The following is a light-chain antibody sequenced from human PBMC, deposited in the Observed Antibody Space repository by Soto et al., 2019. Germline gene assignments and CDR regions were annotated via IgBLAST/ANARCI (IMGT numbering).Light chain of an antibody. CDR2: DAS. CDR3: QQYNFYST. V-gene: IGKV1-33*01. CDR1: QDISNY. Sequence: DIQMTQSPSSLSASVGDRVTITCQASQDISNYLNWYQQKPGKAPKLLIYDASNLETGVPSRFSGSGSGTDFTFAISSLPPEDIATYYCQQYNFYSTFGQGTKLEIK. J-gene: IGKJ2*01.